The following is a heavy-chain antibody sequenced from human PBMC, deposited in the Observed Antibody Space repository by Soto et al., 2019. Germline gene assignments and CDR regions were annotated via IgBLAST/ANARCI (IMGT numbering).Heavy chain of an antibody. D-gene: IGHD3-3*01. CDR1: GFTFSTFA. CDR2: ISHDGRNE. Sequence: GGSLRLSCAASGFTFSTFALHWVRQAPGEGLEWVALISHDGRNEKYADSVKGRFTISRDNSKNTVYMQMDSLRLEDTGVYYCARDSLPDDFRSGGYWFDPWGQGTQVTVSS. J-gene: IGHJ5*02. CDR3: ARDSLPDDFRSGGYWFDP. V-gene: IGHV3-30-3*01.